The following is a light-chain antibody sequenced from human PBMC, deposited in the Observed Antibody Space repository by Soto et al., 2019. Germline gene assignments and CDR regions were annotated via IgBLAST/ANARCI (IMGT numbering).Light chain of an antibody. CDR3: QQSTTYSYR. V-gene: IGKV1-5*01. CDR1: QIISRW. Sequence: DIQMTQFPSTLSASVGDRVTITGRASQIISRWLAWYRQKPGKAPNMLRSDASILKSGVPSRFSGTGSVTEFALTVSRLQPDYYATYYCQQSTTYSYRLGQGTKLQIK. CDR2: DAS. J-gene: IGKJ2*03.